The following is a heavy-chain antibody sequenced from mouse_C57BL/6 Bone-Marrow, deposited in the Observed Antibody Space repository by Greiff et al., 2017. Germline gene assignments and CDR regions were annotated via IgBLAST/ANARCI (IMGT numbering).Heavy chain of an antibody. J-gene: IGHJ4*01. D-gene: IGHD2-5*01. CDR1: GYSFTGYY. CDR2: INPSTGGT. CDR3: AKGYSNYVSYAMDY. V-gene: IGHV1-42*01. Sequence: QLQQSGPELVKPGASVKISCKASGYSFTGYYMNWVKQSPEKSLEWIGEINPSTGGTTYNQKFKAKATLTVDKSSSTAYMQLKSLTSEDSAVYYCAKGYSNYVSYAMDYWGQGTSVTVSS.